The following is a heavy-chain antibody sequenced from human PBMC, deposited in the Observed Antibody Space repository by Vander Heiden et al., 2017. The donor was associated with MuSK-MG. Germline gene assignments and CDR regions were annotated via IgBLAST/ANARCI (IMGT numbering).Heavy chain of an antibody. J-gene: IGHJ4*02. CDR2: ISSSSSYI. D-gene: IGHD6-19*01. V-gene: IGHV3-21*01. Sequence: EVQLVESGGGLVKPGGSLRLSCAASGFTFSSYSMNWVRQAPVKGLEWVSSISSSSSYIYYADSVKGRFTISRDNAKNSLYLQMNSLRAEDTAVYYCARVGSSGWYIDYWGQGTLVTVSS. CDR3: ARVGSSGWYIDY. CDR1: GFTFSSYS.